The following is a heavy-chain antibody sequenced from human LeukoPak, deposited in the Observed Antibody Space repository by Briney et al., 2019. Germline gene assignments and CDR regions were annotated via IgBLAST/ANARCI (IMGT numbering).Heavy chain of an antibody. D-gene: IGHD6-13*01. CDR1: GYSFTSYW. J-gene: IGHJ6*03. Sequence: GESLKISCKGSGYSFTSYWIGWVRQMPGKGLEWMGIIYPGDSDTRYSPSFQGQVTISADKSISTAYLQWSSLKASDTAMYYCATRAGPAAAYYYHMDVWGKGTTVTVSS. V-gene: IGHV5-51*01. CDR2: IYPGDSDT. CDR3: ATRAGPAAAYYYHMDV.